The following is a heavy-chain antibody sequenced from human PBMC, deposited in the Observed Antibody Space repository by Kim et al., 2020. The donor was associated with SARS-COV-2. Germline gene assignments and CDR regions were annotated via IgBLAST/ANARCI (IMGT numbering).Heavy chain of an antibody. D-gene: IGHD3-22*01. Sequence: GGSLRLSCAASGFTFSSYSMNWVRQAPGKGLEWFSSISSSSSYIYYAGSVKGRFTISRDNAKNSLYLQMNSLRAEDTAVYYCARDPSYYYDSSGYLDYWGQGALVTVAS. CDR3: ARDPSYYYDSSGYLDY. CDR1: GFTFSSYS. J-gene: IGHJ4*02. V-gene: IGHV3-21*04. CDR2: ISSSSSYI.